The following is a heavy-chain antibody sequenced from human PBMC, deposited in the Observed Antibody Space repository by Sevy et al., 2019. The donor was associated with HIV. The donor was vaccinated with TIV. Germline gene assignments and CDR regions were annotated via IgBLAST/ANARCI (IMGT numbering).Heavy chain of an antibody. CDR3: ARDLTTPAVVVPAAAGAFDI. J-gene: IGHJ3*02. Sequence: GGSLRLSCAASGFTFDDYGMSWVRQAPGKGLEWVSGINWNGGSTGYADSVKGRFTISRDNAKNSLYLQMNSLRAEDTALYYCARDLTTPAVVVPAAAGAFDIRGQGTMVTVSS. CDR1: GFTFDDYG. CDR2: INWNGGST. V-gene: IGHV3-20*04. D-gene: IGHD2-2*01.